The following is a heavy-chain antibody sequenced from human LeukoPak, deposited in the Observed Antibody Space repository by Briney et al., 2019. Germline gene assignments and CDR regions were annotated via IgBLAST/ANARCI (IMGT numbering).Heavy chain of an antibody. CDR1: GGSISSYY. CDR3: ARRVFLNWFDP. J-gene: IGHJ5*02. Sequence: SETLSLTCTVSGGSISSYYWSWIRQPPGKGLEWIGYIYDSGNTNFNPSLKSRVTISVDTSKNQFSLKMSSVTAADTAVYYCARRVFLNWFDPWGQGTLVTVSS. D-gene: IGHD2-21*01. CDR2: IYDSGNT. V-gene: IGHV4-59*01.